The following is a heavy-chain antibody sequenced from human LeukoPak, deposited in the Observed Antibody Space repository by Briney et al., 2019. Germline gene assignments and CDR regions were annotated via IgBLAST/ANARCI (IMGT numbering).Heavy chain of an antibody. J-gene: IGHJ6*03. CDR2: INHSGST. CDR1: GGSFSGYY. D-gene: IGHD5-12*01. CDR3: ARRGGYSGYVHYYYYYMDV. Sequence: PSETLSLTCAVYGGSFSGYYWSWIRQPPGKGLEWIGEINHSGSTNYNPSLKSRVTISVDTSKNQFSLKLSSVTAADTAVYYCARRGGYSGYVHYYYYYMDVWGKGTTVTISS. V-gene: IGHV4-34*01.